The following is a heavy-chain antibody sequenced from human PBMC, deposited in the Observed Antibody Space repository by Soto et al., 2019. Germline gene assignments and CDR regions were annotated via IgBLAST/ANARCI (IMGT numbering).Heavy chain of an antibody. CDR3: AKVRGDSGDYPDWYFDL. V-gene: IGHV3-9*01. CDR2: ISWISGSI. CDR1: GFTFDDYA. Sequence: EVQLVESGGGLVQPGRSLRLSCAASGFTFDDYAMHWVRQAPGKGLEWVSGISWISGSIGYADAVKGRFTISIDNAKNSLYLQMNSLRAEDTALYYCAKVRGDSGDYPDWYFDLWGRGTLVTVSS. D-gene: IGHD4-17*01. J-gene: IGHJ2*01.